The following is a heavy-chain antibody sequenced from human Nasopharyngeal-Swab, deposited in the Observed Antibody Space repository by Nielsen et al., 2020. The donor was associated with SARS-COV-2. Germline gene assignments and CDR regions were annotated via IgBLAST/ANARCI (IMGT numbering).Heavy chain of an antibody. Sequence: GESLKISCAASGFTFSNYAMSWVRQAPGKGLEWVSTINNRGDDIHYVDSVRGRFTVSRDNSKNTLYLQMNSLRGEDTAIYYCVKDLAYDEVSWGQGTLVTVSS. CDR2: INNRGDDI. D-gene: IGHD5-12*01. V-gene: IGHV3-23*01. CDR1: GFTFSNYA. J-gene: IGHJ5*02. CDR3: VKDLAYDEVS.